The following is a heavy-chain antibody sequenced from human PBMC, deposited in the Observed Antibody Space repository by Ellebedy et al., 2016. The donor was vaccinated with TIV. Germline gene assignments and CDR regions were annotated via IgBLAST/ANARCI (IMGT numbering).Heavy chain of an antibody. CDR2: TYYRSKWYN. Sequence: MPSETLSLTCAISGDSVSSNSATRNWIRQSPSRGLEWLGRTYYRSKWYNDYPVSVKTRITINPDTSKNQFSLHLNSVTPEDTAVYYCARRGAFGPLDVWGQGTMVTVSS. J-gene: IGHJ3*01. D-gene: IGHD3-10*01. CDR3: ARRGAFGPLDV. CDR1: GDSVSSNSAT. V-gene: IGHV6-1*01.